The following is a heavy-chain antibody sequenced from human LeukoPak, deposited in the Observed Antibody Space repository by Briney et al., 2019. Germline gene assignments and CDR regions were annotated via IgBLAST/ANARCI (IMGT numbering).Heavy chain of an antibody. CDR3: AKDFPIYSNGHYYGMDV. V-gene: IGHV3-30*18. J-gene: IGHJ6*02. Sequence: GGSLRLSCAASGFTFSSYGMHWVRQAPGKGLEWVAVISYDGSNKYYADSVKGRFTISRDNSKNTLYLQMNSLRAEDTALYYCAKDFPIYSNGHYYGMDVWGQGTTVTVSS. CDR2: ISYDGSNK. CDR1: GFTFSSYG. D-gene: IGHD4-11*01.